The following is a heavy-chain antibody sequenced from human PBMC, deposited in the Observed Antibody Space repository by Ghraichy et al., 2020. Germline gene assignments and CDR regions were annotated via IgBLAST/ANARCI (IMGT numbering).Heavy chain of an antibody. CDR1: GDSINDYY. CDR3: AREKINGYNYFDH. J-gene: IGHJ4*02. CDR2: IHSSGIT. V-gene: IGHV4-59*12. Sequence: SLTCTVSGDSINDYYWNWLRQTPGKGLEWIANIHSSGITYYNSTLKSRVTMSIDTSKNQFSLRLSSVTAADTAVYFCAREKINGYNYFDHWGQGTLVTVSS. D-gene: IGHD2-8*01.